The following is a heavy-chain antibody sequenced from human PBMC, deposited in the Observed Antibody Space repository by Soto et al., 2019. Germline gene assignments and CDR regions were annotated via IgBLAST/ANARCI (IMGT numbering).Heavy chain of an antibody. CDR3: ARVTRSLALTSKKGGYNWFAP. D-gene: IGHD3-3*01. Sequence: SETLSLTCAVYGGSFSGYYWSWIRQPPGKGLEWIGEINHSGSTNYNPSLKSRVTISVDTSKNQFSLKLSSVTAADTAVYYCARVTRSLALTSKKGGYNWFAPWGQGTLVTVTS. CDR2: INHSGST. V-gene: IGHV4-34*01. CDR1: GGSFSGYY. J-gene: IGHJ5*02.